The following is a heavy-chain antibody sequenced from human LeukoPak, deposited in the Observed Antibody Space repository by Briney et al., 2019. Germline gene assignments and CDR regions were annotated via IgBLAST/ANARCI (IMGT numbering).Heavy chain of an antibody. V-gene: IGHV3-23*01. CDR3: EKGVGTTPREDAFDI. CDR2: ISGSGGST. D-gene: IGHD1-14*01. Sequence: GGSLRLSCAASGFTFSSYAMSWVRQAPGKGLEWVSAISGSGGSTYYADSVKGRFTISRDNSKNTLYLQMNSLRAEDTGVHYCEKGVGTTPREDAFDIWGQGTMVTVSS. J-gene: IGHJ3*02. CDR1: GFTFSSYA.